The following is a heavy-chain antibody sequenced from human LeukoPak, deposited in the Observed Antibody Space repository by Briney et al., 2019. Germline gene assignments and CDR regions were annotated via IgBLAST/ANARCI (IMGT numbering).Heavy chain of an antibody. D-gene: IGHD3-3*01. CDR1: GFTVSSYS. V-gene: IGHV3-48*04. CDR3: ARADFWSGYSFDY. Sequence: PGGSLRLSCAASGFTVSSYSMNWVRQAPGKGLEWVSYISSSSSTIYYADSVRGRFTISRDNAKNSLYLQMNSLRAEDTAVYYCARADFWSGYSFDYWGQGTLVTVSS. J-gene: IGHJ4*02. CDR2: ISSSSSTI.